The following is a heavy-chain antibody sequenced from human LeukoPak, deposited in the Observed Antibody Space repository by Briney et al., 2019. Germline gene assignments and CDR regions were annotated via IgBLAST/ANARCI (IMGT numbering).Heavy chain of an antibody. J-gene: IGHJ4*02. CDR3: ARRAGAYSHPYDY. Sequence: GGSLRLSCAASGFTFSGYGLSWVRQAPGKGLEWVSYISSSSSTIYYADSVKGRFTISRDNAKNSLYLQMNSLRAEDTAVYYCARRAGAYSHPYDYWGQGTLVTVSS. D-gene: IGHD4/OR15-4a*01. CDR2: ISSSSSTI. CDR1: GFTFSGYG. V-gene: IGHV3-48*01.